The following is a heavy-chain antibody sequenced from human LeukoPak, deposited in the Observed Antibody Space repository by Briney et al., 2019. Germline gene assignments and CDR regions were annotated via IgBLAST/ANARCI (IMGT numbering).Heavy chain of an antibody. J-gene: IGHJ4*02. Sequence: ASVTVSCKASGYTFTIYYMHWVRQAPGQGLEWMGIINPSGGSTSYAQKFQGRVTMTRDMSTSTVYMELSSLRSEDTAVYYCARDHDGSGSYIQTFDYWGQGTLVTVSS. D-gene: IGHD3-10*01. CDR1: GYTFTIYY. V-gene: IGHV1-46*01. CDR3: ARDHDGSGSYIQTFDY. CDR2: INPSGGST.